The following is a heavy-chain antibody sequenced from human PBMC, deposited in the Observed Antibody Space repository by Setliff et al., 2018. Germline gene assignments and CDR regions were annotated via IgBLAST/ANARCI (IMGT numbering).Heavy chain of an antibody. D-gene: IGHD6-25*01. CDR2: ISASGDTT. CDR1: GYTSSSYA. CDR3: ARVMGTRMLTATWYFDL. Sequence: GGSLRLSCAASGYTSSSYAMTWVRQAPGKGLEWVSIISASGDTTYYADSVKGRFTISRDNSKNTLYLQMNSLRAEDTAVYYCARVMGTRMLTATWYFDLWGRGTLVTVS. J-gene: IGHJ2*01. V-gene: IGHV3-23*01.